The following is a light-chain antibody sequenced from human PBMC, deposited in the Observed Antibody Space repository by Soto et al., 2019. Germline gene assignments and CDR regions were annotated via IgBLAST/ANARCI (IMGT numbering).Light chain of an antibody. J-gene: IGKJ5*01. CDR2: GAS. CDR3: QQYGSSPIT. V-gene: IGKV3-20*01. CDR1: HTVICTY. Sequence: EIVLSQSPGTLSLSQGERATLSCRASHTVICTYLAWYQQKPGQAPRLLIYGASSRASGIPDRFSGSGSGTDFTLTISRLEPEDFAVYYCQQYGSSPITFGRGTLLGVK.